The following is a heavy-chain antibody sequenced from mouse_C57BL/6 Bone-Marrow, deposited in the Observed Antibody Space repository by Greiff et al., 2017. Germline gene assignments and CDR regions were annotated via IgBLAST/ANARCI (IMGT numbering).Heavy chain of an antibody. J-gene: IGHJ3*01. CDR3: ALMGLRRGVAY. V-gene: IGHV8-8*01. CDR1: GFSLSTSGMG. D-gene: IGHD2-4*01. Sequence: QVTLKVSGPGILQPSQSLSLTCSFSGFSLSTSGMGVGWIRQPSGKGLEWLAHIWWDDDKYYNPALKSRLTISKVTSKNQVFLKIVNVDTADTATYYCALMGLRRGVAYWGQGTLVTVSA. CDR2: IWWDDDK.